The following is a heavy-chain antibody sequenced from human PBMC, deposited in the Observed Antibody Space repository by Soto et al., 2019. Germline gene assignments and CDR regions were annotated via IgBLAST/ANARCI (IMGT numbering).Heavy chain of an antibody. CDR3: ARGPTYYYDSSGYYYGYFDY. CDR1: GGTFSSYA. CDR2: IIPIFGTA. J-gene: IGHJ4*02. V-gene: IGHV1-69*13. D-gene: IGHD3-22*01. Sequence: SVKVSCKASGGTFSSYAISWVRQAPGQGLEWMGGIIPIFGTANYAQKFQGRVTITADESTSTAYMELSSLRSEDTAVYYCARGPTYYYDSSGYYYGYFDYWGQGTLVTGS.